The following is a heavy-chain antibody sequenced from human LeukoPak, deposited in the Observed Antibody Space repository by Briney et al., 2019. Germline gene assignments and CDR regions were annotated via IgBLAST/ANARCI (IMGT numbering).Heavy chain of an antibody. CDR1: GYTFTSYG. CDR2: ISAYNGNT. J-gene: IGHJ4*02. Sequence: VASVKVSCKASGYTFTSYGISWVRQAPGQGLEWMGWISAYNGNTNYAQKLQGRVTMTTDTSTSTAYMELRSLRSDDTAVYYCARDHNPVYYDFWSGYYSVPSHGGGYWGQGTLVTVSS. V-gene: IGHV1-18*01. CDR3: ARDHNPVYYDFWSGYYSVPSHGGGY. D-gene: IGHD3-3*01.